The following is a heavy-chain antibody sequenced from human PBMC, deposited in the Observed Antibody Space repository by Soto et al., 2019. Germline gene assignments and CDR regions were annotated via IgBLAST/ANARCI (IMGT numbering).Heavy chain of an antibody. CDR1: GDSVSSGLYY. D-gene: IGHD2-15*01. Sequence: SETLSLTCTVSGDSVSSGLYYWGWVRQPPGKGLEWIGYIYYSGSTNYNPSLENRVTMSLATSKNQFSLRLRSVTAADTAVYYFAGDKGYCSGGSCYRTVDVWGQGTTVTVSS. CDR2: IYYSGST. CDR3: AGDKGYCSGGSCYRTVDV. V-gene: IGHV4-61*01. J-gene: IGHJ6*02.